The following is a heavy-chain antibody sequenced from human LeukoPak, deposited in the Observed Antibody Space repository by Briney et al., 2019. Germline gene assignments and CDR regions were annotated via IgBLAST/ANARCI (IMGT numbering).Heavy chain of an antibody. CDR2: IYTSGST. V-gene: IGHV4-61*02. CDR1: GGSISSGSYY. CDR3: ARVSPSGVRYYYGSGSYYYYGMDV. D-gene: IGHD3-10*01. J-gene: IGHJ6*02. Sequence: SETLSLTCAVYGGSISSGSYYWSWIRQPAGRGLEWIGRIYTSGSTNYNPSLKSRVTMSVDTSKNQFSLKLSSVTAADTAVYYCARVSPSGVRYYYGSGSYYYYGMDVWGQGTTVTVSS.